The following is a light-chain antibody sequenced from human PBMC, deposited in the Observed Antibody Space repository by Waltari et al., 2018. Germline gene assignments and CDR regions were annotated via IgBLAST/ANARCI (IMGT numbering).Light chain of an antibody. CDR2: DAS. CDR3: QKYGTLPAT. V-gene: IGKV3-20*01. CDR1: QSVSRT. J-gene: IGKJ1*01. Sequence: EIALPQSPGTLSLSTGSRALTSCRASQSVSRTLVWYQQKPGQAPRLLIYDASSRATGIPDRFSGSGSGTDFSLTISRLEPEDFAVYYCQKYGTLPATFGQGTKVEIK.